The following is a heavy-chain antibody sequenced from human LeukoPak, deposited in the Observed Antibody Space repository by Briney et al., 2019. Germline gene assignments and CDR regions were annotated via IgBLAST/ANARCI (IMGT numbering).Heavy chain of an antibody. CDR3: ARSPLMVRGVIITRQNDC. Sequence: SETLSLTCTVSGGSISSSSYYWGWIRQPPGKGLEWIGSIYYSGSTYYNPSLKSRVTISVDTSKNQFSLKLSSVTAADTAVYYCARSPLMVRGVIITRQNDCWGQGTLVTVSS. J-gene: IGHJ4*02. CDR1: GGSISSSSYY. V-gene: IGHV4-39*01. D-gene: IGHD3-10*01. CDR2: IYYSGST.